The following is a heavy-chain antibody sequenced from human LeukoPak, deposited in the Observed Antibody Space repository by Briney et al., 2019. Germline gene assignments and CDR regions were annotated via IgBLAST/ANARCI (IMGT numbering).Heavy chain of an antibody. Sequence: GGSLRLSCAASGFTFRSYNMNWVRQAPGKGLEWVSVIYSGGSTYYADSVKGRFTISRHNSKNTLYLQMNSLRAEDTAVYYCAGVPLDYYYYGMDVWGQGTTVTVSS. V-gene: IGHV3-53*04. CDR3: AGVPLDYYYYGMDV. J-gene: IGHJ6*02. CDR1: GFTFRSYN. CDR2: IYSGGST.